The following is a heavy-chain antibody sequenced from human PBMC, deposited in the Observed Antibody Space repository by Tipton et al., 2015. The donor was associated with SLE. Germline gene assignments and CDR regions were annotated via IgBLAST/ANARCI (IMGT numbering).Heavy chain of an antibody. Sequence: TLSLTCAVYGGSFSGYYWSWIRQPPGKGLEWIGEINHSGSTNYNPSLKSRVTISVDTSKNQFSLKLSSVTAADTAVYYCAREGPGGRYFDCWGQGTLVTVSS. V-gene: IGHV4-34*01. D-gene: IGHD3-9*01. CDR2: INHSGST. CDR1: GGSFSGYY. J-gene: IGHJ4*02. CDR3: AREGPGGRYFDC.